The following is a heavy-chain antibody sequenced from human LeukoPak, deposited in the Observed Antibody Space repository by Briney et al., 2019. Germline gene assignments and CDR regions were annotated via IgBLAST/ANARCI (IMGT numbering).Heavy chain of an antibody. CDR2: SYTGGGT. CDR3: ARNWRRGWFDP. CDR1: GDSISSGDYY. J-gene: IGHJ5*02. Sequence: SETLSPTCAVSGDSISSGDYYWSWIRQPAGKGLEWIGRSYTGGGTNYNPSLKSRVTISEDMSKNQFSLKLSSVTAADTAVYYCARNWRRGWFDPWGQGILVTVSS. D-gene: IGHD1-1*01. V-gene: IGHV4-61*02.